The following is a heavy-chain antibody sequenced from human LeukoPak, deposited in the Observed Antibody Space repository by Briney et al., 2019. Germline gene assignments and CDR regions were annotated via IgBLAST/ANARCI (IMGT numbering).Heavy chain of an antibody. Sequence: SQTLSLTCTVSGGSISSSSYYWGWIRQPPGKGLEWIGSIYYSGSTYYNPSLKSRVTISVDTSKNQFSLKLSSVTAADTAVYYCARDRRWLLPYYFDYWGQGTLVTVSS. CDR1: GGSISSSSYY. J-gene: IGHJ4*02. V-gene: IGHV4-39*07. CDR3: ARDRRWLLPYYFDY. D-gene: IGHD3-22*01. CDR2: IYYSGST.